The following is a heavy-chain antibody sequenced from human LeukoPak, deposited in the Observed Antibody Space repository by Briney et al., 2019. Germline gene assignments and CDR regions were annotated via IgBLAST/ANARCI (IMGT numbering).Heavy chain of an antibody. CDR3: ARDPNTAMVHSVYYYYGMDV. J-gene: IGHJ6*02. CDR2: INPSGGST. Sequence: SGGSLRLSCAASGYTFTSYYMHWVRQAPGQGLEWMGIINPSGGSTSYAQKFQGRVTMTRDTSTSTVYMELSSLRSEDTAVYYCARDPNTAMVHSVYYYYGMDVWGQGTTVTVSS. V-gene: IGHV1-46*01. CDR1: GYTFTSYY. D-gene: IGHD5-18*01.